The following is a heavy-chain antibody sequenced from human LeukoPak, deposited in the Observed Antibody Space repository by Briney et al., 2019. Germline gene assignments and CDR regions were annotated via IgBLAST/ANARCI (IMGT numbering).Heavy chain of an antibody. V-gene: IGHV1-18*01. CDR3: ARGRAFSSGWYPAYYYFDY. J-gene: IGHJ4*02. Sequence: GASVKVSCKASGYTFTSYGISWVRQAPGQGLEWMGWISAYNGNTNYAQKLQGRVTMTTDTSTSTAYMELRSLRSDDTAVYYCARGRAFSSGWYPAYYYFDYWGQGTLVTVSS. CDR1: GYTFTSYG. D-gene: IGHD6-19*01. CDR2: ISAYNGNT.